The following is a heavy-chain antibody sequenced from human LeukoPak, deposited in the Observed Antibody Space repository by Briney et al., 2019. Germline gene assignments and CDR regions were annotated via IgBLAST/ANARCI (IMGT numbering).Heavy chain of an antibody. CDR1: GGSISSGSYY. J-gene: IGHJ5*02. D-gene: IGHD3-22*01. CDR3: ARPPSGDSSGHDNWFDP. Sequence: TPSQTLSLTCTVSGGSISSGSYYWSWIRQPAGKGLEWIGRIYTSGSTNYNPSLKSRVTISVDTSKKKFSLKLSSVTAADTAVYYCARPPSGDSSGHDNWFDPWGQGTLVTVSS. CDR2: IYTSGST. V-gene: IGHV4-61*02.